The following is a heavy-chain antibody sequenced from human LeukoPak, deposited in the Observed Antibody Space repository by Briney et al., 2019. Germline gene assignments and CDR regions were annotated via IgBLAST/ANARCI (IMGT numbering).Heavy chain of an antibody. Sequence: ASVKVSCKASGGTFSSYAISWVRQAPGQGLEWMGRIIPILGIANYAQKFQGRVTITADKSTSTAYMELSNLRSEDTAVYYCASRAKRWPYYFDYWGQGTLVTVSS. D-gene: IGHD5-24*01. CDR3: ASRAKRWPYYFDY. J-gene: IGHJ4*02. CDR1: GGTFSSYA. CDR2: IIPILGIA. V-gene: IGHV1-69*04.